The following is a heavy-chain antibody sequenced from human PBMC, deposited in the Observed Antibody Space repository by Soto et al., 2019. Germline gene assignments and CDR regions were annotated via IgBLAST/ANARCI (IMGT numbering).Heavy chain of an antibody. CDR3: AHVDTVRTVDY. Sequence: QITLKESGPTLVKPTQTLTLTCTFAGFSLSTSGVGVGWIRQPPGKALEWLALIYWDDDKRYSPSLKSRLAIPKDTPKNQVVLTMTNMDPVDTATYYCAHVDTVRTVDYWGQGTLVTVSS. V-gene: IGHV2-5*02. CDR1: GFSLSTSGVG. J-gene: IGHJ4*02. CDR2: IYWDDDK. D-gene: IGHD5-18*01.